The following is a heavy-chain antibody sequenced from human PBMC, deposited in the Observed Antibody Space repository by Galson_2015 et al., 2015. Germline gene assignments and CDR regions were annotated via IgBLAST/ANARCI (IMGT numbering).Heavy chain of an antibody. D-gene: IGHD3-22*01. Sequence: CAISGDSVSSNSAAWNWIRQSPSRGLEWLGRTYYRSKWYNDYAVSVKSRITINPDTSKNQFSLQLNSVTPEDTAVYYCAREDSGYYYYSSGYPRLSTFLVYSGQGTLVTVSS. CDR2: TYYRSKWYN. V-gene: IGHV6-1*01. CDR3: AREDSGYYYYSSGYPRLSTFLVY. CDR1: GDSVSSNSAA. J-gene: IGHJ4*02.